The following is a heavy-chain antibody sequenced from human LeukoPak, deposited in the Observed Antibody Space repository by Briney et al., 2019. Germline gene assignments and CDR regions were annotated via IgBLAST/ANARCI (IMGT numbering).Heavy chain of an antibody. D-gene: IGHD3-3*01. Sequence: SVKVSCKASGGTFSSYAISWVRQAPGQGLEWMGRIIPIFGTANYAQKFQGRVTITTDESTSTAYMELSSLRSEDTAVYYCARAAYYDFWSGKGVGYYYYYIDVWGKGTTVTVSS. CDR1: GGTFSSYA. CDR2: IIPIFGTA. CDR3: ARAAYYDFWSGKGVGYYYYYIDV. J-gene: IGHJ6*03. V-gene: IGHV1-69*05.